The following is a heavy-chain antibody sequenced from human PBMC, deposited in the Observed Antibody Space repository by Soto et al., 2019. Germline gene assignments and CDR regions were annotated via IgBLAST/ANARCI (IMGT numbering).Heavy chain of an antibody. D-gene: IGHD2-15*01. CDR3: ARLGPVVAATPPLGNWLDP. J-gene: IGHJ5*02. Sequence: PGESLKISCKGSGYSFTSYWIGWVRQMPGKGLEWMGIIYPGDSDTRYSPSFQGQVTISADKSISTAYLQWSSLKASDTAMYYCARLGPVVAATPPLGNWLDPWGQGTLVTVS. CDR1: GYSFTSYW. CDR2: IYPGDSDT. V-gene: IGHV5-51*01.